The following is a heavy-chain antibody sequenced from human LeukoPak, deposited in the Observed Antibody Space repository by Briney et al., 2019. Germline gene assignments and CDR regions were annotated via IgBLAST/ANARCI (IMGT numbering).Heavy chain of an antibody. CDR2: IYPGDSDT. D-gene: IGHD3-3*01. Sequence: GESLKISCKGSGYSFTSYWIGWVRQMPGKGLEWMGIIYPGDSDTRYSPSFRGQVTISADKSISTAYLQWSSLKASDTAMYYCARLWEWLDLDYYYYYYMDVWGKGTTVTVSS. CDR1: GYSFTSYW. V-gene: IGHV5-51*01. J-gene: IGHJ6*03. CDR3: ARLWEWLDLDYYYYYYMDV.